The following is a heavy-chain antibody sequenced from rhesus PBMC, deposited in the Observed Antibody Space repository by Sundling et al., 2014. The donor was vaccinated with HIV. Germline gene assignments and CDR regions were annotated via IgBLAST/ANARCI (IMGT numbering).Heavy chain of an antibody. CDR1: GFTFRDHY. Sequence: EVRLVESGGGLVQPGGSLRLSCEASGFTFRDHYMSWVRQAPGKGPEWLGFIRHKTNGGTAEYAASVRGRFTISRDDSRSIAYLQMNSLKTEDTAVYYCAKTQSDVGDFWGQGVLVTVSS. CDR3: AKTQSDVGDF. D-gene: IGHD2-39*01. CDR2: IRHKTNGGTA. J-gene: IGHJ4*01. V-gene: IGHV3-116*02.